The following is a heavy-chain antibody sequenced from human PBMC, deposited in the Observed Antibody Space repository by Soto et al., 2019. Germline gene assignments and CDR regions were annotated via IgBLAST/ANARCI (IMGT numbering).Heavy chain of an antibody. CDR3: ARVDDILTRYYPWSGFDY. V-gene: IGHV1-18*01. J-gene: IGHJ4*02. Sequence: QVQLVQSGAEVKKPGASVKVSCKASGYTFTSYGISWVRQAPGQGLEWMGWISAYNGNTNYAQKLQGRVTMTTDTSTSTAYMELRSLRSDDTAVYYCARVDDILTRYYPWSGFDYWGQGTLVTVSS. CDR2: ISAYNGNT. D-gene: IGHD3-9*01. CDR1: GYTFTSYG.